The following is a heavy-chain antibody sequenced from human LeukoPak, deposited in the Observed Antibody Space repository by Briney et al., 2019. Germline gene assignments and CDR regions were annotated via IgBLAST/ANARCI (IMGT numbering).Heavy chain of an antibody. Sequence: PGRSLRLSCAASGFTFSSCGMHWVRQAPGKGLEWVAVISYDGSNKYYADSVKGRFTISRDDSKNTLYLQMNSLRAEDTAVYYCAKDFLGGVVITPHFDYWGQGTLVTVSS. D-gene: IGHD3-3*01. V-gene: IGHV3-30*18. J-gene: IGHJ4*02. CDR2: ISYDGSNK. CDR1: GFTFSSCG. CDR3: AKDFLGGVVITPHFDY.